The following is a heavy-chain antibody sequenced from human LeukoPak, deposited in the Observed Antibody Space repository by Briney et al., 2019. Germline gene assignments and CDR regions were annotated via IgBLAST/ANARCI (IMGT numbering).Heavy chain of an antibody. CDR1: GLTFSTYR. Sequence: GGSLRLSCAASGLTFSTYRMNWVRQAPGKGLEWVSSISSSSSYIYYADSVKGRFTISRDNAKNSLYLQMNSLRAEDTAVYYCARDSKTMVRGVIGYWGQGTLVTVSS. J-gene: IGHJ4*02. CDR2: ISSSSSYI. V-gene: IGHV3-21*01. D-gene: IGHD3-10*01. CDR3: ARDSKTMVRGVIGY.